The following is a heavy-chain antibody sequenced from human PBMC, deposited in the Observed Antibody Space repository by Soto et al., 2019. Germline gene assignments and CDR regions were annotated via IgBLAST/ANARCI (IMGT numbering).Heavy chain of an antibody. V-gene: IGHV3-23*01. CDR2: ISGSGGST. CDR3: ARDYSSSWPYYYYYYGMDV. D-gene: IGHD6-13*01. CDR1: GFTFSSYA. J-gene: IGHJ6*02. Sequence: GGSLRLSCAASGFTFSSYAMSWVRQAPGKGLEWVSAISGSGGSTYYADSVKGRFTISRDNSKNTLYLQMNSLRAEDTAVYYCARDYSSSWPYYYYYYGMDVWGQGTTVTVSS.